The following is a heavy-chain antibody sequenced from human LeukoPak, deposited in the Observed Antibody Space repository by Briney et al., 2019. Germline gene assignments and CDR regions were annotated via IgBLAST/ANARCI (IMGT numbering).Heavy chain of an antibody. D-gene: IGHD6-6*01. J-gene: IGHJ4*02. CDR3: AVEYSSSSMGYYFDY. V-gene: IGHV3-33*01. CDR1: GFTFSSYG. Sequence: GGSLRLSCAASGFTFSSYGMHWVRQAPGKGLEWVAVIWYDGSNKYYADSVQGRFTISRDNSKNTLYLQMNSLRAEDTAVYYCAVEYSSSSMGYYFDYWGQGTLVTVSS. CDR2: IWYDGSNK.